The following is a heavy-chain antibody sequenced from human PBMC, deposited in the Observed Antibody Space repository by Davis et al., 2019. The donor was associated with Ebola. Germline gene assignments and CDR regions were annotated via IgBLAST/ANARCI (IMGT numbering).Heavy chain of an antibody. CDR3: ARVASSGIPLFFDY. CDR2: IYYSGST. V-gene: IGHV4-30-4*01. D-gene: IGHD3-10*01. Sequence: PSETLSLTCTVSGGSISSGDYYWSWIRQPPGKGLEWIGYIYYSGSTYYNPSLKSRVTISVDTSKNQFSLKLSSVTAADTAVYYCARVASSGIPLFFDYWGQGTLVTVSS. J-gene: IGHJ4*02. CDR1: GGSISSGDYY.